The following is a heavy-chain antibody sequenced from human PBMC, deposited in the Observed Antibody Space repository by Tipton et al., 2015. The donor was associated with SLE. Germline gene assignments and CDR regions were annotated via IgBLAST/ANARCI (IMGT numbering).Heavy chain of an antibody. CDR3: ARATWDSFDY. D-gene: IGHD7-27*01. CDR2: TYYRSKWYS. CDR1: GDSVSSNSAA. V-gene: IGHV6-1*01. J-gene: IGHJ4*02. Sequence: GLVKPSQTLSLTCAISGDSVSSNSAAWNWIRQSPSRGLEWLGRTYYRSKWYSDYAVSVKGRITFNPDTSKNQFSLQLKSVTPEDTAVYYCARATWDSFDYWGQGTLVTVSP.